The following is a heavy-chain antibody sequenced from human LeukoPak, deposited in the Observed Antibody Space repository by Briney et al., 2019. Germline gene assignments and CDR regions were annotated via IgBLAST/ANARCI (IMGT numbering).Heavy chain of an antibody. V-gene: IGHV3-23*01. J-gene: IGHJ4*02. D-gene: IGHD3-10*01. CDR3: ARGGVDHYGSGTYYLMYYFDH. CDR2: ISGSGGST. CDR1: GFTFSSYG. Sequence: GGSLRLSCAASGFTFSSYGMSWVRQAPGKGLEWVSAISGSGGSTYYADSVKGRFTISRDNSKNTLYLQMNSVRAEDTAVYFCARGGVDHYGSGTYYLMYYFDHWGQGALVTVSS.